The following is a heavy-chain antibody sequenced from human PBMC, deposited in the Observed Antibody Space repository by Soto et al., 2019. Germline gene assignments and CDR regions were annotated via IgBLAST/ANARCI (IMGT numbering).Heavy chain of an antibody. J-gene: IGHJ4*02. CDR3: ALRYSSGWPFDY. CDR2: ISAYNGNT. D-gene: IGHD6-19*01. Sequence: DSVKVSCKASGYTFTSYGISWVRQAPGQGLEWMGWISAYNGNTNYAQKLQGRVTMTTDTSTSTAYMELRSLRSDDTAVYYCALRYSSGWPFDYWGQGTLVTVSS. V-gene: IGHV1-18*01. CDR1: GYTFTSYG.